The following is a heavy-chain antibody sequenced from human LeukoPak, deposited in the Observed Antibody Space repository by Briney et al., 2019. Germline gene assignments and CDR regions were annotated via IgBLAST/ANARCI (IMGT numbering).Heavy chain of an antibody. CDR3: ARFQGFGWGTYRLDY. CDR2: ISGSGGST. D-gene: IGHD3-16*02. CDR1: GFTFSSYA. V-gene: IGHV3-23*01. J-gene: IGHJ4*02. Sequence: GGSLRLSCAASGFTFSSYAMSWVRQAPGKGLEWVSAISGSGGSTYYADSVKGRFTISRDNSKNTLYLQMNSLRAEDTAVYYCARFQGFGWGTYRLDYWGQGTLVSVSS.